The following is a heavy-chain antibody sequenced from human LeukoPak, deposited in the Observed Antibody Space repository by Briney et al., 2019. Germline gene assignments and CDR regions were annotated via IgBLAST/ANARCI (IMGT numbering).Heavy chain of an antibody. J-gene: IGHJ4*02. D-gene: IGHD6-19*01. CDR1: GFTFNSYA. CDR2: ISYDGSSE. Sequence: GGSLRLSCAASGFTFNSYAMHWVRQAPGKGLEWVALISYDGSSEYYADSVKGRFTISRDNSRNTLYLQMNSLRAEDTAVYCCVRDSSVFSYYFDYWGQGTLVSVSS. V-gene: IGHV3-30-3*01. CDR3: VRDSSVFSYYFDY.